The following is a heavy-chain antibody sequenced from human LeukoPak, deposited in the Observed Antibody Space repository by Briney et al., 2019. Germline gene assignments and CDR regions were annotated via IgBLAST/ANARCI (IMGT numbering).Heavy chain of an antibody. CDR1: GFTFDDYA. Sequence: QAGGPLRLSCAASGFTFDDYAMHWVRQAPGKGLEWVSGISWNSGTIDYADSVKGRFTISRDNAKNSLYLQMNSLRAEDTALYYCAKDTAKLGHDATFDYWGQGTLVTVSS. D-gene: IGHD1-1*01. CDR3: AKDTAKLGHDATFDY. V-gene: IGHV3-9*01. CDR2: ISWNSGTI. J-gene: IGHJ4*02.